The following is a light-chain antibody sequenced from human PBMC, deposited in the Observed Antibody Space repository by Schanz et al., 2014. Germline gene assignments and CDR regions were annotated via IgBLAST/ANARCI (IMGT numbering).Light chain of an antibody. CDR1: QSLLHSNGYNY. J-gene: IGKJ4*01. CDR3: MQALQGLT. CDR2: LGS. V-gene: IGKV2-28*01. Sequence: DIVMTQSPLSLPVTPGAPASISCRSSQSLLHSNGYNYLDWYLQKPGQSPQLLIYLGSNRASGVPDRFSGSGSGTDFTLKISRVEAEDVGVYYCMQALQGLTFGGGTKVEIK.